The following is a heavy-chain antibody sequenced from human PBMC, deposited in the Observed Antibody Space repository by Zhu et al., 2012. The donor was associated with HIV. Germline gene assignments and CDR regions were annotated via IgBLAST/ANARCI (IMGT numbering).Heavy chain of an antibody. CDR3: ARDSPLYYDTDGYPLWGXFDI. V-gene: IGHV4-61*01. Sequence: QVHLQESGPGLVKPSETLSLTCTVFGGSISSDSNYWGWIRQPPGKGLEWIGYIYYTGTTNYNPSLKSRVTISIERSKNQFSLKLASVTAADTAVYYCARDSPLYYDTDGYPLWGXFDIVGPVGQWSPSLQ. CDR1: GGSISSDSNY. CDR2: IYYTGTT. J-gene: IGHJ3*02. D-gene: IGHD3-22*01.